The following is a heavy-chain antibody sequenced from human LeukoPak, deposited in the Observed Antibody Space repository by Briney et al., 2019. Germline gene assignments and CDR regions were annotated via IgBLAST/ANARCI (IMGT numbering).Heavy chain of an antibody. D-gene: IGHD3-22*01. Sequence: PGGSLRLSCAASGFTFSSYAMSWVRQAPGKGLEWVSAISGSGGSTYYADSVKGRFTISRDNSKNTLYLQMNSLRAEDTAVYYCAKPHYYDSSGYYLSPDWYFDLWGRGTLSLSPQ. CDR1: GFTFSSYA. V-gene: IGHV3-23*01. CDR3: AKPHYYDSSGYYLSPDWYFDL. CDR2: ISGSGGST. J-gene: IGHJ2*01.